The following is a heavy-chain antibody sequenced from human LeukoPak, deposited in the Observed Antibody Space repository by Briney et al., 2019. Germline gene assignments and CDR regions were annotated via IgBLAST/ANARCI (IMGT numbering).Heavy chain of an antibody. V-gene: IGHV1-2*04. CDR1: GYTSTGYY. D-gene: IGHD4-17*01. CDR2: INPNSGGT. Sequence: ASVKVSCKASGYTSTGYYMHWVRQAPGQGLEWMGWINPNSGGTNYAQKFQGWVTMTRDTSISTAYMELSRLRSDDTAVYYCARDADDYGDYVNAFDIWGQGTMVTVSS. J-gene: IGHJ3*02. CDR3: ARDADDYGDYVNAFDI.